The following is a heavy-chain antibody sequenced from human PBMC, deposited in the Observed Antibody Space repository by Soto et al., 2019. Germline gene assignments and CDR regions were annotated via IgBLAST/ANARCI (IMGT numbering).Heavy chain of an antibody. J-gene: IGHJ4*02. Sequence: GGSLRLSCAASGFTFSSYAMSWVRQAPGKGLEWVSAISGSGGSTYYADSVKGRFTISRDNSKNTLYLQMNSLRAEDTAVYYCAKEGWWYSSLDYYFDYWGQGTLVTVSS. CDR2: ISGSGGST. CDR1: GFTFSSYA. V-gene: IGHV3-23*01. CDR3: AKEGWWYSSLDYYFDY. D-gene: IGHD6-13*01.